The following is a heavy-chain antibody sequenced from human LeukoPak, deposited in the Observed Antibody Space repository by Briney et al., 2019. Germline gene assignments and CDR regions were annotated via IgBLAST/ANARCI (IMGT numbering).Heavy chain of an antibody. CDR2: IYYSGST. V-gene: IGHV4-39*01. CDR1: GGSISSYY. D-gene: IGHD5-18*01. Sequence: SETLSLTCTVSGGSISSYYWGWIRQPPGKGLEWIGSIYYSGSTYYNPSLKSRVTISVDTSKNQFSLKLSSVTAADTAVYYYASTVGEDTWIQLWLPSDYWGQGTLVTVSS. CDR3: ASTVGEDTWIQLWLPSDY. J-gene: IGHJ4*02.